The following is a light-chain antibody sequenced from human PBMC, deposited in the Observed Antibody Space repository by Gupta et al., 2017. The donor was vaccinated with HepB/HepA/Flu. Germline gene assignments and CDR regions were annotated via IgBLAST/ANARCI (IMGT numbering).Light chain of an antibody. CDR1: RSNIGSNT. CDR3: SSWDDSLNGII. CDR2: INN. Sequence: QSVLTQPTSVSDIPGQRFTISCSGSRSNIGSNTVNWYQQPPGTAPKLLIYINNQRPSGVPARFSGSKSGTSAALAISGLQSEDEADYYCSSWDDSLNGIIFGGGTKVTVL. J-gene: IGLJ2*01. V-gene: IGLV1-44*01.